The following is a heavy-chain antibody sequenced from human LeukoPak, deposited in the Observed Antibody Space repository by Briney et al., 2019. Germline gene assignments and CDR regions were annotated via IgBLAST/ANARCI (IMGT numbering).Heavy chain of an antibody. CDR2: FHNSGTS. CDR1: DDSINLYY. J-gene: IGHJ4*02. D-gene: IGHD3-16*01. Sequence: SETLTLTCTVSDDSINLYYRVCIRQPPRKGLEWIGYFHNSGTSTYNPSLKSRVTISADTSKNQFSLKLNSLTTADTAVYYCTRGAGWLIDYWGQGILVTVSS. CDR3: TRGAGWLIDY. V-gene: IGHV4-59*01.